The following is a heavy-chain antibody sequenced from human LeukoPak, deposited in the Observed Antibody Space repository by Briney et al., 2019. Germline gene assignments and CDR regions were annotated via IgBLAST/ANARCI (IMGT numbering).Heavy chain of an antibody. J-gene: IGHJ3*02. CDR2: INHSGST. CDR1: GGSFSGYY. D-gene: IGHD2-15*01. CDR3: ARIPPRSYCSGGSCYRNAFDI. Sequence: SETLSLTCAVYGGSFSGYYWSWTRQPPGKGLEWIGEINHSGSTNYNPSLKSRVTISVDTSKNQFSLKLSSVTAADTAVYYCARIPPRSYCSGGSCYRNAFDIWGQGTMVTVSS. V-gene: IGHV4-34*01.